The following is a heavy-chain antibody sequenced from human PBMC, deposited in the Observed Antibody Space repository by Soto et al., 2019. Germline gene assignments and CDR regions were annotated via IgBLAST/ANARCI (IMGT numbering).Heavy chain of an antibody. V-gene: IGHV3-30-3*01. D-gene: IGHD2-15*01. CDR3: ARDQCSGGSCYPPGSDY. J-gene: IGHJ4*02. Sequence: GGSLRLSCAASGFTFSSYAMHWVRQAPGKGLEWVAVISYDGSNKYYADSVKGRFTISRDNSKNTLYLQMNSLRAEDTAVYYCARDQCSGGSCYPPGSDYWGQGTLVTVSS. CDR2: ISYDGSNK. CDR1: GFTFSSYA.